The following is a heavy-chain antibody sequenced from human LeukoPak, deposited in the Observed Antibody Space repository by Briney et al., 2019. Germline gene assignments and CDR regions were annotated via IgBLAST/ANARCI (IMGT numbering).Heavy chain of an antibody. V-gene: IGHV1-18*01. Sequence: VASVKVSCKASGYTFTSYGISWVRQAPGQGLEWMGWISAYNGNTNYAQKLQGRVTMTTDTSTSTAYMELRSLRPDDTAVYYCARDSSGWGYYCYYYMDVWGRGTSVTVAS. CDR3: ARDSSGWGYYCYYYMDV. D-gene: IGHD6-19*01. CDR2: ISAYNGNT. CDR1: GYTFTSYG. J-gene: IGHJ6*03.